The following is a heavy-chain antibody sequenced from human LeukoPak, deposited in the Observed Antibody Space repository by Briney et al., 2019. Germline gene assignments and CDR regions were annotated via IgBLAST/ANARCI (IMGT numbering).Heavy chain of an antibody. D-gene: IGHD6-13*01. CDR3: ARSAGSSSWYEGYYFDY. CDR2: IKQDGSEK. Sequence: PGGSLRLSCAASGFTFSRYWMSWVRQAPGKGLEWVANIKQDGSEKYYVDSVKGRFTISRDNAKNSLYLQMNSLSAEDTAVYYCARSAGSSSWYEGYYFDYWGQGTLVTVSS. J-gene: IGHJ4*02. V-gene: IGHV3-7*01. CDR1: GFTFSRYW.